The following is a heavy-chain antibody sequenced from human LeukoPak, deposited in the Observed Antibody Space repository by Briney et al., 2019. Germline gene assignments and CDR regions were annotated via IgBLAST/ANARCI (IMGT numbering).Heavy chain of an antibody. CDR2: IYPGDSDT. CDR1: GYSFTSYR. J-gene: IGHJ4*02. Sequence: GESLKISCKGSGYSFTSYRIGWVRQMPGKGLEWMGIIYPGDSDTRYSPSFQGQVTISADKSLSIVYLQWSSLKASDTAMYYCARSRSGSYYGYFDYWGQGTLVTVSS. V-gene: IGHV5-51*01. D-gene: IGHD1-26*01. CDR3: ARSRSGSYYGYFDY.